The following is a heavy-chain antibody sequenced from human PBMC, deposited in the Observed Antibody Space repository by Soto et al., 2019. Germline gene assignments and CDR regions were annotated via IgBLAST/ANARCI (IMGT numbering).Heavy chain of an antibody. J-gene: IGHJ5*01. CDR1: EYTFTDYY. V-gene: IGHV1-46*01. CDR3: ATAAYSTSWYDF. D-gene: IGHD6-13*01. Sequence: QVQLVQSGAEVKKPGASVKLSCKSSEYTFTDYYIHWVRQAPGQGLEWMGLINPSGGSTSYAQKFQGRVNMTRDTSTSTVYMVLSSLRSEDTAGYYCATAAYSTSWYDFWGQGTLVTVSS. CDR2: INPSGGST.